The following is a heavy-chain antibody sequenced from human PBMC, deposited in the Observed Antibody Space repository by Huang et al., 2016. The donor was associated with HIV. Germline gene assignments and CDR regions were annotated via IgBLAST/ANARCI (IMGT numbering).Heavy chain of an antibody. D-gene: IGHD2-21*02. CDR3: ARGLRFCGGGDCFPTHFQH. V-gene: IGHV4-34*02. J-gene: IGHJ1*01. CDR2: INHSGSA. Sequence: QVRLEQWGAGLLTPSETLSLTCAVSGGSFSGYQWTWFRQSPGKGLEWIGEINHSGSATYNPALKTRVTITGDLSKNQFSLKMTSLTVADTAVYFCARGLRFCGGGDCFPTHFQHWSQG. CDR1: GGSFSGYQ.